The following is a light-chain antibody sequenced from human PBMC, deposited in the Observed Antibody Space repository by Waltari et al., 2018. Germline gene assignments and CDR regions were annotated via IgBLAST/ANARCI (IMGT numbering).Light chain of an antibody. J-gene: IGKJ2*03. CDR2: DSS. CDR3: QQHENLPYS. Sequence: DIQMTQSPSSLSTSVGDRVTITCQASQGINKYLNWYQQKPVKPPKIRIYDSSTLERGVPSRFSGDGYGTDFTFTISSLQPEDVGTYYCQQHENLPYSFGQGTKLEIK. CDR1: QGINKY. V-gene: IGKV1-33*01.